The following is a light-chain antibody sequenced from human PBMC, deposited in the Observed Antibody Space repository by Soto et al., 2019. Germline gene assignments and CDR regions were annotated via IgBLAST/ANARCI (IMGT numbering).Light chain of an antibody. CDR2: ATS. Sequence: VMTQSPATLSVSPGERATPSCMASQSVSSNLAWYQQKPGQAPRLLIYATSTRAPGIPDRFSGSGSATDCSLIISRLEPEDAAVYYCQHFGYPQWTFGRGTKVDIK. V-gene: IGKV3D-15*01. CDR3: QHFGYPQWT. J-gene: IGKJ1*01. CDR1: QSVSSN.